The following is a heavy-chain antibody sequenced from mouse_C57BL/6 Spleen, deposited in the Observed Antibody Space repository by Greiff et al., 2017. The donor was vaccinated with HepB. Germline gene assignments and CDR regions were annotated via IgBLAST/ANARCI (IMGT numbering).Heavy chain of an antibody. D-gene: IGHD2-10*01. CDR1: GYTFTSYW. Sequence: QVQLQQPGAELVKPGASVKLSCKASGYTFTSYWMHWVKQRPGQGLEWIGMIHPNSGSTNYNEKFKSKATLTVDKSSSTAYMQLSSLTSEDSAVYYCARSYYGNYYYYFDYWGQGTTLTVSS. CDR2: IHPNSGST. V-gene: IGHV1-64*01. CDR3: ARSYYGNYYYYFDY. J-gene: IGHJ2*01.